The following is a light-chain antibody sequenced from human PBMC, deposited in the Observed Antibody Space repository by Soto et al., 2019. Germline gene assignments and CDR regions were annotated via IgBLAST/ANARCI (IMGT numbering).Light chain of an antibody. CDR3: QAWDSSTVV. J-gene: IGLJ2*01. CDR1: KLGDKY. V-gene: IGLV3-1*01. CDR2: QHD. Sequence: SYELTQAPSVSVSPGQTASITCSGDKLGDKYVCWYQQRPGQSPVLVIYQHDKRPSGIPERFSGSHSGNTATLTISGTQAMDEADYYCQAWDSSTVVFGGGTQLTVL.